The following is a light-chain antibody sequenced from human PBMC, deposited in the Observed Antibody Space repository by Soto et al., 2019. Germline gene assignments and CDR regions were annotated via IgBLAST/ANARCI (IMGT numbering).Light chain of an antibody. CDR3: QQYNSAPYT. Sequence: DIQMSQSPSSLSASIGDRATITCRANQGVRIYLAWYQQKPGKAPELLIYGASTLQSGVPSRFSGSGSGTDFTLTISSLQPEDVATYYCQQYNSAPYTFGQGTKLEIK. CDR1: QGVRIY. J-gene: IGKJ2*01. V-gene: IGKV1-27*01. CDR2: GAS.